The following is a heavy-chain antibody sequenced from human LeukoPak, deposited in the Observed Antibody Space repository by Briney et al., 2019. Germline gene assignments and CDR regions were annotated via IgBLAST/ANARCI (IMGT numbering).Heavy chain of an antibody. CDR1: GGSISSYY. V-gene: IGHV4-59*12. CDR2: IYYSGST. Sequence: PSETLSLTCTVSGGSISSYYWSWIRQPPGKGLEWIGYIYYSGSTNYNPSLKSRVTISVDTSKNQFSLKLSSVTAADTAVYYCARASLDYYDSSGRRLFDYWGQGTLVTVSS. CDR3: ARASLDYYDSSGRRLFDY. D-gene: IGHD3-22*01. J-gene: IGHJ4*02.